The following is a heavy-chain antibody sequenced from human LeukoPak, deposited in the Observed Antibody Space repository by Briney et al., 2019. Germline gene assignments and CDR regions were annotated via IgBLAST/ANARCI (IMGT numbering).Heavy chain of an antibody. CDR3: ARLIVGAPDY. V-gene: IGHV4-34*01. Sequence: PSETLSLTCAVYGGSFSGYYWSWIRQPPGKGLEWIGEINHSGSTNYNPSLKSRVTISVDTSKNQFSLKLSSVTAADTAVYYCARLIVGAPDYWGQGTLVTVSS. J-gene: IGHJ4*02. D-gene: IGHD1-26*01. CDR1: GGSFSGYY. CDR2: INHSGST.